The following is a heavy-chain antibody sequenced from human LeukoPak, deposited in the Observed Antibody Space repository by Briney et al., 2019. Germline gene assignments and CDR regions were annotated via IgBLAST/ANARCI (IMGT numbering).Heavy chain of an antibody. D-gene: IGHD6-19*01. J-gene: IGHJ5*02. CDR1: GGSISSSSYY. CDR2: IYYSGST. V-gene: IGHV4-39*07. CDR3: ARGGRGKQWLVNYNWFDP. Sequence: SETLSLTCTVSGGSISSSSYYWGWIRQPPGKGLEWIGSIYYSGSTYYNPSLKSRVTISVDTSKNQFSLKLSSVTAADTAVYYCARGGRGKQWLVNYNWFDPWGQGTLVTVSS.